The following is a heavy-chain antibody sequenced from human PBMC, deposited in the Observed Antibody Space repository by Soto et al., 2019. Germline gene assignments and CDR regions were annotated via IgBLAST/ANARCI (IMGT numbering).Heavy chain of an antibody. Sequence: QITLKESGPTLVKPTQNLTLTCTFSGFSLTTSGVGVGWIRQPPGKALEWLALIYWDDDKGYNPSLKSMLTITKNTSNTQEVLTMTNMDPADTATYFCAHRTSTVTWWFDPWGQGTLVTVSS. CDR2: IYWDDDK. D-gene: IGHD4-17*01. CDR1: GFSLTTSGVG. CDR3: AHRTSTVTWWFDP. V-gene: IGHV2-5*02. J-gene: IGHJ5*02.